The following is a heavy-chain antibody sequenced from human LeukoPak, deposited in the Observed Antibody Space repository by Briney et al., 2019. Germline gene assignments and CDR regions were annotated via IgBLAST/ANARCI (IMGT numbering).Heavy chain of an antibody. Sequence: GGSLRLSCAASGFTFSSYEMNWVRQAPGKGLEWVSYISASGSTIYYADSVKGRFTISRDNAKNSLYLPMNSLRAEDTAVYYCARDRGTTMVRSFDIWGQGTMVTVSS. CDR2: ISASGSTI. D-gene: IGHD4/OR15-4a*01. J-gene: IGHJ3*02. V-gene: IGHV3-48*03. CDR1: GFTFSSYE. CDR3: ARDRGTTMVRSFDI.